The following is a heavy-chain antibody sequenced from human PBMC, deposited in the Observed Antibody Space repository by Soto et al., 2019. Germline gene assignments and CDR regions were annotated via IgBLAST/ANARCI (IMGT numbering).Heavy chain of an antibody. CDR1: GFSLSSTRVA. D-gene: IGHD6-19*01. J-gene: IGHJ4*02. CDR3: AHSVVAGLGYYCDY. CDR2: IYWDDDK. V-gene: IGHV2-5*02. Sequence: QITLKESGPPLVKPTQTLTLTCTFSGFSLSSTRVAVGWIRQPPGKALEWLALIYWDDDKRYSPFLKSRLTITKDTSKSQVVLTRTNMDPVDTATYYCAHSVVAGLGYYCDYWGQGTLVSVSS.